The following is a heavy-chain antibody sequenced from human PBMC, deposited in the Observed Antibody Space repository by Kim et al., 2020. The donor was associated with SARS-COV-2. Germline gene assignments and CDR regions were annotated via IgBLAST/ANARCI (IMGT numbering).Heavy chain of an antibody. J-gene: IGHJ6*02. Sequence: DSVKGRFTISRDNAKNTLYLQMNSLRAEDTAVYYCARGYRGNYYYGMDVWGQGTTVTVSS. D-gene: IGHD1-1*01. V-gene: IGHV3-74*01. CDR3: ARGYRGNYYYGMDV.